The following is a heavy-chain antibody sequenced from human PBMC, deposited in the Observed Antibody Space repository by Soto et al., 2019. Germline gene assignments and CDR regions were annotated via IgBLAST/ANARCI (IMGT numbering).Heavy chain of an antibody. V-gene: IGHV3-30*18. CDR3: AKDRLGCSGGSCYNYYGMDV. D-gene: IGHD2-15*01. Sequence: GGSLRLSCAASGFTFSSYGMHWVRQAPGKGLEWVAVISYDGSNKYYADSVKGRFTISRDNSKNTLHLQMNSLRAEDTAVYYCAKDRLGCSGGSCYNYYGMDVWGQGTTVTVSS. J-gene: IGHJ6*02. CDR2: ISYDGSNK. CDR1: GFTFSSYG.